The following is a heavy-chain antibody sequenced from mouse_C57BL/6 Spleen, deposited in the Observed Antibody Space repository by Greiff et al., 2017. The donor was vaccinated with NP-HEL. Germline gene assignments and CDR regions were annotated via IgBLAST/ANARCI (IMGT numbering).Heavy chain of an antibody. Sequence: EVQLQQSGAELVRPGASVKLSCTASGFNIKDYYMHWVKQRPEQGLEWIGRIDPEDGDTEYAPKFQGKATLTADTSSNTAYLQLSGLTSEDTAVYYCTILYYSNSPCAYWGQGTLVTVSA. CDR1: GFNIKDYY. J-gene: IGHJ3*01. CDR3: TILYYSNSPCAY. CDR2: IDPEDGDT. D-gene: IGHD2-5*01. V-gene: IGHV14-1*01.